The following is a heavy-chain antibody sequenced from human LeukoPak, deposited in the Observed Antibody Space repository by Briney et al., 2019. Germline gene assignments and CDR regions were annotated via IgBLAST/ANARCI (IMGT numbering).Heavy chain of an antibody. CDR2: IIPSFGIP. CDR3: ARDFWGTMVRGASMNV. CDR1: GDAFNSHT. J-gene: IGHJ6*02. D-gene: IGHD3-10*01. V-gene: IGHV1-69*17. Sequence: SVKVSCKASGDAFNSHTVNWVRQAPGQGLEWVGSIIPSFGIPSYAQKFRGRATISADTSTTTAYMDLTSLRSEDTAVYYCARDFWGTMVRGASMNVWGQGTTVTVSS.